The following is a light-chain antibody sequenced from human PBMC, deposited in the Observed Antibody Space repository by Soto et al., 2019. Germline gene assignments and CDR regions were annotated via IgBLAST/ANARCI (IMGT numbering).Light chain of an antibody. J-gene: IGKJ1*01. Sequence: DIQMTQSPSTLSASVGGRVTITCRASQSISSWLAWYQQKPGKAPKLLIYDASSLESGVPSRFSGSGSGTEFTLTISSLQPDDFATYYCQQYNSYSTFGQGTKVDI. CDR1: QSISSW. CDR3: QQYNSYST. V-gene: IGKV1-5*01. CDR2: DAS.